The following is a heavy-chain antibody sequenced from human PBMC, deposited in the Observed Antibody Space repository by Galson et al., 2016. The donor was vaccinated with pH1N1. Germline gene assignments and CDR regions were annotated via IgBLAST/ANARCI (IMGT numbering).Heavy chain of an antibody. D-gene: IGHD3-22*01. V-gene: IGHV1-69*13. J-gene: IGHJ1*01. Sequence: SVKVSCKASGGIFRSYAISWVRQAPGQGPEWMGGILAIFGTAKYAQKFQGRLTITADESMTTAYMELSSLRSGDTAVYYCASESGYYVRGDLQHWGQGTLVIVSS. CDR2: ILAIFGTA. CDR1: GGIFRSYA. CDR3: ASESGYYVRGDLQH.